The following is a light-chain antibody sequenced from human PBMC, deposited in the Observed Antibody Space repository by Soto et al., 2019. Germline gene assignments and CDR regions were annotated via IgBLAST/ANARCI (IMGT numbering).Light chain of an antibody. V-gene: IGLV1-40*01. Sequence: QSVLTQPPSVSGAPGQRVTISCTGTTSKTGAGYTLHGYHQFPGPPPKPLIYDNPNRPSGVPDRFSGPKSGTSASLAIPGLQAGDEADYYCRSYDSSLSGVLFGGGTKLTVL. CDR1: TSKTGAGYT. CDR3: RSYDSSLSGVL. CDR2: DNP. J-gene: IGLJ3*02.